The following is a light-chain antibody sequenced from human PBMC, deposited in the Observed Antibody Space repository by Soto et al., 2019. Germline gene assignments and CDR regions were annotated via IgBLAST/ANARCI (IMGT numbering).Light chain of an antibody. CDR1: QSVSSS. CDR2: GAS. V-gene: IGKV3-15*01. J-gene: IGKJ1*01. CDR3: QQYNSWPGT. Sequence: IVISQSPSTLSVSPGERATLFCRASQSVSSSLAWYQQKPGQAPRLLIYGASTRATGIPARFSGSGSGTEFTLTISSLQSEDFAVYYCQQYNSWPGTFGQGTKV.